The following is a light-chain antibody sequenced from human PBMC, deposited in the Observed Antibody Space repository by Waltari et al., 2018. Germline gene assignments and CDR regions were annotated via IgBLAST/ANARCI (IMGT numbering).Light chain of an antibody. CDR2: WTS. Sequence: DIVMTQSPDFLPVSLGERATISCKSSQSIFHSSPCGDALAWFQQRPGQPPKLLIYWTSTRESGVPDRFSGSGSGTDFTLTISSLQAEDVAVYYCQQYYTTPYTFGPGTKLEIK. J-gene: IGKJ2*01. CDR3: QQYYTTPYT. CDR1: QSIFHSSPCGDA. V-gene: IGKV4-1*01.